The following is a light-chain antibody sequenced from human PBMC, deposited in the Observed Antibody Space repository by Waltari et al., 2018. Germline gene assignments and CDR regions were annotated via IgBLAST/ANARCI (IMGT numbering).Light chain of an antibody. V-gene: IGLV2-23*02. CDR1: NSDIGTYNF. J-gene: IGLJ2*01. Sequence: QSALTQPASVSGSPGQSITISCTGSNSDIGTYNFVSWYQQHPDKAPKLMIYDVSKRSSWVSNRFSGSKSGNTASLTISGLQAEDEADYYCCSHTGGSTFVIFGGGTKLTVL. CDR2: DVS. CDR3: CSHTGGSTFVI.